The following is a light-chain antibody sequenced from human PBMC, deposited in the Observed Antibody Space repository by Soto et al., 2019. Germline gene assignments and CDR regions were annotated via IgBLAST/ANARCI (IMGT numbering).Light chain of an antibody. Sequence: DIVMTQSPDSLAVSLGERATINCTSSQSVLYSSNNKNYLAWYQQKPGQPPELLIYWASTRESGVPDRFSGSGSGTDFTLTISSLQDEDVAVYYCQQYLSTPLTFGGGTKVEVK. CDR3: QQYLSTPLT. V-gene: IGKV4-1*01. J-gene: IGKJ4*01. CDR2: WAS. CDR1: QSVLYSSNNKNY.